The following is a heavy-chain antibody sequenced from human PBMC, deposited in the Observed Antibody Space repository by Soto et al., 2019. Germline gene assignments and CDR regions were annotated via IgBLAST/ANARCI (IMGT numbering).Heavy chain of an antibody. Sequence: TGGSLRLSCAASGFTLSNHAMSWVRQAPGKGLEWVSAMSGNRDSTYYADSVKGRFTISRDNSKNTLYLQMNSLRAEDTAVYYCAKARGLVGSSWYYGMDVWGQGTTVTVSS. D-gene: IGHD6-6*01. CDR1: GFTLSNHA. V-gene: IGHV3-23*01. CDR3: AKARGLVGSSWYYGMDV. CDR2: MSGNRDST. J-gene: IGHJ6*02.